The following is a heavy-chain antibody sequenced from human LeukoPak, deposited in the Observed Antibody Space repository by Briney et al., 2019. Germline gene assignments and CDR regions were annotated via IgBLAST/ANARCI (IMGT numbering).Heavy chain of an antibody. CDR2: ISYDGSNK. J-gene: IGHJ4*02. CDR1: GFTFSSYG. CDR3: AKGWSYSDY. Sequence: GRSLGLSCAASGFTFSSYGMHWVRQAPGKGLEWVAVISYDGSNKYYADSVKGRFTISRDNSKNTLYLQMNSLRAEDTAVYYCAKGWSYSDYWGQGTLVTVSS. V-gene: IGHV3-30*18. D-gene: IGHD1-26*01.